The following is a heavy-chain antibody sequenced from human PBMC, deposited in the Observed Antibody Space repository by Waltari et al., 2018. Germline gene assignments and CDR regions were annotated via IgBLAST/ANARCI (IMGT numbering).Heavy chain of an antibody. Sequence: QVQLVQSGAEVKKPGASVKVSCKASGYTFTSYDINWVRQATGQGLEWMGWKNPTVGNTGYGQKFQGRVTMTRNTSISTAYMELSSLRSEDTAVYYCARGYLTGYYNYYYYGMDVWGQGTTVTVSS. CDR3: ARGYLTGYYNYYYYGMDV. D-gene: IGHD3-9*01. CDR2: KNPTVGNT. CDR1: GYTFTSYD. J-gene: IGHJ6*02. V-gene: IGHV1-8*02.